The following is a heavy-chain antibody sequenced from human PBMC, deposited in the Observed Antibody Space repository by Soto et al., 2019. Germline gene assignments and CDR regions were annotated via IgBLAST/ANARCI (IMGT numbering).Heavy chain of an antibody. CDR1: GFDFGSFG. CDR3: SADRPHIAIGWPV. CDR2: IVVGTGST. Sequence: QMQLVQSGPEVRKPGTSVRVSCKASGFDFGSFGIQWLRQSHGRGFEWIGWIVVGTGSTNYAPKFQGRVTISTDMSTPTAYLDLTNLRSDDTAVYFCSADRPHIAIGWPVWGQGTTVAVSS. J-gene: IGHJ6*02. D-gene: IGHD2-21*01. V-gene: IGHV1-58*02.